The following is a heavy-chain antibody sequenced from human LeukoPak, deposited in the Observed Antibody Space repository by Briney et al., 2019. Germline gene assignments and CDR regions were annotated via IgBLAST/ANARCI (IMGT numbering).Heavy chain of an antibody. CDR1: GGSISSYY. CDR3: ARRTSSRWKPAFDI. V-gene: IGHV4-4*07. J-gene: IGHJ3*02. CDR2: IYTSGST. Sequence: SETLSLTCTVSGGSISSYYWSWIRQPAGKGLEWIGRIYTSGSTNYNPSLKSRVTISVDTSKNQFSLKLSSVTAADTAVYYCARRTSSRWKPAFDIWGQGTMVTVSS. D-gene: IGHD2-15*01.